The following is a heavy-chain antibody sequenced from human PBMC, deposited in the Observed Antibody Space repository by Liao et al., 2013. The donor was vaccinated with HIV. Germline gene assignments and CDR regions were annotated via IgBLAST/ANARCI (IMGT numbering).Heavy chain of an antibody. J-gene: IGHJ5*02. CDR2: IYTSGST. Sequence: QVQLQESGPGVVKPSQILSLTCSVSGGSISSGSYYWSWIRQPAGKGPEWIGRIYTSGSTDYNPSLKSRVTISLDTSKHQFSLRLSSVTATDTAVYYCARDVVNWFDPWGQGTLVTVSS. V-gene: IGHV4-61*02. CDR3: ARDVVNWFDP. D-gene: IGHD2-15*01. CDR1: GGSISSGSYY.